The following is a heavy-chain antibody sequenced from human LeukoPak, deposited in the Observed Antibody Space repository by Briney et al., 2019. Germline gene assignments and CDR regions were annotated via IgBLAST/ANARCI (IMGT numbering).Heavy chain of an antibody. CDR1: GFTFTNYA. D-gene: IGHD1-1*01. CDR3: AKTFGRNCGAPHGFDT. Sequence: GGSLRLSCAASGFTFTNYAMTWVRQAPGKGLEWVSGISGNSGKTYYADPVKGRFTISRDNSKNTLSLQMDSLRAEDTAVYYCAKTFGRNCGAPHGFDTWGQGTLVTVSS. J-gene: IGHJ5*02. V-gene: IGHV3-23*01. CDR2: ISGNSGKT.